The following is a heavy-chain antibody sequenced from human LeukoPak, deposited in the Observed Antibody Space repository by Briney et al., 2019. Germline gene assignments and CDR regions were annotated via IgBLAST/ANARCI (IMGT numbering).Heavy chain of an antibody. D-gene: IGHD3-16*02. CDR3: AKGDLYDYVWGSYRYPPYFDY. CDR2: ISGSGGST. CDR1: GFTFSSYW. Sequence: GGSLRLSCAASGFTFSSYWMSWVRQAPGKGLEWVSAISGSGGSTYYADSVKGRFTISRDNSKNTLYLQMNSLRAEDAAVYYCAKGDLYDYVWGSYRYPPYFDYWGQGTLVTVSS. J-gene: IGHJ4*02. V-gene: IGHV3-23*01.